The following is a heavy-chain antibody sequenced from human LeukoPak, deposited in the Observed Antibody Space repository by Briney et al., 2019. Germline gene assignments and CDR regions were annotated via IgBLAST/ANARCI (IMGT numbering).Heavy chain of an antibody. J-gene: IGHJ4*02. V-gene: IGHV4-39*07. CDR1: GGSIRSSSYY. Sequence: SETLSLTCTVAGGSIRSSSYYWGWIRQPPGKGLEWIGSIYYSGSTYYNPSLKSRVTISVDTSKNQFSLKLSSVTAADTAVCYCARCAWGGVGYFDYWGQGTLVTVSS. CDR3: ARCAWGGVGYFDY. CDR2: IYYSGST. D-gene: IGHD3-3*01.